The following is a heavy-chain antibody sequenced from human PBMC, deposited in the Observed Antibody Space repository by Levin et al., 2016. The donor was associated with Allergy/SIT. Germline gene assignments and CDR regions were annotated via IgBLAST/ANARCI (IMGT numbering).Heavy chain of an antibody. CDR1: GYSFTTYW. D-gene: IGHD6-13*01. Sequence: KVSCKGSGYSFTTYWIGWVRQMPGKGLEWMGIIYPGDSDTRYSPSFQGQVTISADKSTSTAYLQWSSLKASDTAMYYCARRQQLVWDDYWGQGTLVTVSS. CDR2: IYPGDSDT. CDR3: ARRQQLVWDDY. J-gene: IGHJ4*02. V-gene: IGHV5-51*01.